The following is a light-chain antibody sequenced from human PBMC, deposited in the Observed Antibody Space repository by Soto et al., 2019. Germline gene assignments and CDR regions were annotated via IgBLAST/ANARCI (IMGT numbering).Light chain of an antibody. CDR1: SSDVGGSDY. CDR3: TSSTTRSTSHVV. J-gene: IGLJ2*01. CDR2: DVS. V-gene: IGLV2-14*03. Sequence: QSALTQPASVSGSPGQSITISCTGTSSDVGGSDYVSWYQQLPGKAPKLIISDVSIRPSGVSNRFSGSKSGNTASLTISGLQAEDEADYYCTSSTTRSTSHVVFGGRTQLTVL.